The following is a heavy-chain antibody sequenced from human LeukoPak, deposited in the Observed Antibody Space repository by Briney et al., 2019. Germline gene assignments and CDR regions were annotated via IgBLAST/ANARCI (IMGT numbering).Heavy chain of an antibody. Sequence: SETLSLTCTVSGGSISSSSYYWGWIRQPPGKGLEWIGSIYYSGSTYYNPSLKSRVTISVDTSKNQFSLKLSSVTAVDTAVYYCAREFIPTLPGGWFDPWGQGTLVTVSS. D-gene: IGHD2-15*01. V-gene: IGHV4-39*07. CDR1: GGSISSSSYY. CDR2: IYYSGST. CDR3: AREFIPTLPGGWFDP. J-gene: IGHJ5*02.